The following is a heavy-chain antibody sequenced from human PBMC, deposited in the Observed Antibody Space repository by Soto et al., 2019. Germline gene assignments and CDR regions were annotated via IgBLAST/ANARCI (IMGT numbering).Heavy chain of an antibody. J-gene: IGHJ3*02. CDR3: ARGTSAIAVAGDAFDI. D-gene: IGHD6-19*01. CDR1: GGSISSGDYY. CDR2: IYYSGST. V-gene: IGHV4-30-4*01. Sequence: SETLSLTCTVSGGSISSGDYYWSWIRQPPGKGLEWIGYIYYSGSTYYNPSLKSRVTISVDTSKNHFSLKLTSVTAADTAVYYCARGTSAIAVAGDAFDIWGQGTMVTVSS.